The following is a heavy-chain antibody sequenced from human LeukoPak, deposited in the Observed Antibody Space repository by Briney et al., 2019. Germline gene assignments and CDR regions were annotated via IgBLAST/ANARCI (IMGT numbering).Heavy chain of an antibody. J-gene: IGHJ4*02. CDR3: ARDLSFDWFPYYFDY. CDR2: IYYSGST. D-gene: IGHD3-9*01. CDR1: GGSISSSSYY. V-gene: IGHV4-39*07. Sequence: SETLSLTCTVSGGSISSSSYYWGWIRQPPGKGLEWIGSIYYSGSTYYNPSLKSRVTISVDTSKNQFSLKVSSVTAADTAIYYCARDLSFDWFPYYFDYWARESWSPSPQ.